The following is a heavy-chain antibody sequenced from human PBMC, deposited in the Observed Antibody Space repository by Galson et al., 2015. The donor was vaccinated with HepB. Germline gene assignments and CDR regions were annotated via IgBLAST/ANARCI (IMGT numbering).Heavy chain of an antibody. D-gene: IGHD6-19*01. Sequence: QSGAEVKKPGESLKISCKGSGSSFTSYYIGWVRQMPGKGLEWMGIIYPGDSDTNYSPSFQGQVTISADKSVSTAYLQWSSLKASDTAMYYCVGHDEAGNDAFDFWGQGTMVTVSS. CDR2: IYPGDSDT. V-gene: IGHV5-51*01. J-gene: IGHJ3*01. CDR1: GSSFTSYY. CDR3: VGHDEAGNDAFDF.